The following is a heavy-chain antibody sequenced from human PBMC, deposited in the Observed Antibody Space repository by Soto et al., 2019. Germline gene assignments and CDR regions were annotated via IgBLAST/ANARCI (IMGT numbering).Heavy chain of an antibody. CDR3: STLSLDYYDSSGYYRENDAFDI. CDR1: GFTFSSYG. J-gene: IGHJ3*02. D-gene: IGHD3-22*01. CDR2: IWYDGSNK. Sequence: PGGSLRLSCAASGFTFSSYGMHWVRQAPGKGLEWVAVIWYDGSNKYYADYVKGRFTISRDNSKNTLYLQMNSLRAEDTAVYYCSTLSLDYYDSSGYYRENDAFDIWGQGTMVTVSS. V-gene: IGHV3-33*01.